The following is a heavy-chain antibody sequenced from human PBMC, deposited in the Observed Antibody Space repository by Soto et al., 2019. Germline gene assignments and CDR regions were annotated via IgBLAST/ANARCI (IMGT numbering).Heavy chain of an antibody. V-gene: IGHV3-7*01. CDR3: AREDPYYSSSSDY. CDR2: IKQDGSEK. CDR1: GFTFSSYW. J-gene: IGHJ4*02. D-gene: IGHD6-6*01. Sequence: GGSLRLSCAASGFTFSSYWMSWVRQAPGKGLEWVANIKQDGSEKYYVDSVKGRFTISRDNAKNSLYLQMNSLGAEDTAVYYCAREDPYYSSSSDYWGQGTLVTVSS.